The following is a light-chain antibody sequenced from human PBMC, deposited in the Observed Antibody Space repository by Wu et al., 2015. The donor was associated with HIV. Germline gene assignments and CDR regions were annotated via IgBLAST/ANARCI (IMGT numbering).Light chain of an antibody. CDR2: GAS. CDR1: QSIGSH. J-gene: IGKJ2*03. V-gene: IGKV3-15*01. CDR3: QQYSHWPRS. Sequence: EVILTQSPATLSVSPGERATLSCRASQSIGSHLAWYQQKPGQAPRFLIYGASSRATGIPVRFTGSGSGTDFTLTIDSLQSEDFAVYYCQQYSHWPRSFGQGTKAGDQ.